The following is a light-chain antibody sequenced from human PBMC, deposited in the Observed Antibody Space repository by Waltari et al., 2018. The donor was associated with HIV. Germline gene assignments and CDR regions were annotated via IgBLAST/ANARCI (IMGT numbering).Light chain of an antibody. J-gene: IGLJ2*01. V-gene: IGLV1-47*01. CDR2: RNN. CDR1: SSNIGTNY. CDR3: AAWDDTLTVV. Sequence: QSVLTQPPSASGTPGQSVTISCSGTSSNIGTNYVYWYQQFPGTAPKLRIYRNNKRPSGVPDRFSGSKSGTSASLDISGLRSDDEAEYYCAAWDDTLTVVFGGGTKLTVL.